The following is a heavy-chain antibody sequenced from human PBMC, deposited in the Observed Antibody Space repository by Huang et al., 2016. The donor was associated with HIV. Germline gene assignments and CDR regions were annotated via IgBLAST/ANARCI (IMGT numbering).Heavy chain of an antibody. V-gene: IGHV5-51*01. Sequence: EVQLVQSGAEVKKPGESLKISCKGSGYRFRSNWIGWVRQMPGKGLEWMGIIEPGDSDTRYSPSFQGKVTISADKAINTAYLQWSSLKASDTAMYYCARLIGSPSFYYGLDVWGQGTTVTVSS. CDR2: IEPGDSDT. D-gene: IGHD3-10*01. CDR3: ARLIGSPSFYYGLDV. CDR1: GYRFRSNW. J-gene: IGHJ6*02.